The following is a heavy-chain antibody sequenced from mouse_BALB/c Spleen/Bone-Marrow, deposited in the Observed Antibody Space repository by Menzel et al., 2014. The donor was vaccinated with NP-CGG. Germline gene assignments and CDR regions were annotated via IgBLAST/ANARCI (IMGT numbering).Heavy chain of an antibody. V-gene: IGHV14-3*02. D-gene: IGHD1-1*02. CDR1: GFNIKDTY. CDR2: IDAANGNS. Sequence: VQLQQSGAELVKPGASVKLTCTGSGFNIKDTYMHWVKQRPEQGLEWIGRIDAANGNSKYDPKFQGKATITADTSPNTGYLQLSSLTSEDTAVYYCARYGYWGQGTSVTVSS. J-gene: IGHJ4*01. CDR3: ARYGY.